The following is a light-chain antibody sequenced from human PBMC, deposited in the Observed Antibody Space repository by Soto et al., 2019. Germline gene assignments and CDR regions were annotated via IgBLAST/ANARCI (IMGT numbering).Light chain of an antibody. Sequence: EIVLTQSPGTLSLSPGERATLSCRASQSISSTYLTWYHQRPGQAPRLLIYDASRRATGIPDRFSGSGSGTDFTLTISSLQPEDFATYYCQQYNAAFGQGTRLEIK. CDR1: QSISSTY. V-gene: IGKV3-20*01. CDR3: QQYNAA. CDR2: DAS. J-gene: IGKJ5*01.